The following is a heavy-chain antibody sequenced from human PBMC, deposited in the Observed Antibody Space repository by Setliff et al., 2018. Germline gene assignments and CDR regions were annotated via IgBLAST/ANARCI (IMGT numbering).Heavy chain of an antibody. CDR3: AKHGAYNDFLTGYNFYYDMDV. D-gene: IGHD3-9*01. CDR1: GYSISSGYY. V-gene: IGHV4-38-2*01. J-gene: IGHJ6*02. Sequence: SETLSLTCAVSGYSISSGYYWGWIRQPPGKGLEWIGSIYYRGTTNYNPSLRSRVTMLVDTSINRFSLKLSSVTAADTAVYYCAKHGAYNDFLTGYNFYYDMDVWGQGTTVTVSS. CDR2: IYYRGTT.